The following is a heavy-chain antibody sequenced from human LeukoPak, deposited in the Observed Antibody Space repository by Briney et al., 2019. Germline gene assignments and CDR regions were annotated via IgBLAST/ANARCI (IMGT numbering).Heavy chain of an antibody. D-gene: IGHD1-7*01. J-gene: IGHJ5*02. Sequence: GGSLRLSCAASGFTFSSYAMSWVRQAPGKGLEWVSAISGSGGSTYCADSVKGRFTISRDNSKNTLYLQMNSLRAEDTAVYYCAKYITGTPYFDPWGQGTLVTVSS. V-gene: IGHV3-23*01. CDR3: AKYITGTPYFDP. CDR2: ISGSGGST. CDR1: GFTFSSYA.